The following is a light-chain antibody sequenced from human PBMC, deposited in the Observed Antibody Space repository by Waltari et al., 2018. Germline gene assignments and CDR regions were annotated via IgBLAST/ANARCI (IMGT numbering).Light chain of an antibody. V-gene: IGLV1-40*01. J-gene: IGLJ3*02. CDR1: SSNIGADYD. Sequence: QSVLTQPPSVSGAPGQRVTISCTGSSSNIGADYDVHWCHPVPGTAPNLLLYAKPTRPSGVPDRFSGSKSGPSAALAITGLQAEDEADYYCQSYDTSLSAWVFGGGTKLTVL. CDR3: QSYDTSLSAWV. CDR2: AKP.